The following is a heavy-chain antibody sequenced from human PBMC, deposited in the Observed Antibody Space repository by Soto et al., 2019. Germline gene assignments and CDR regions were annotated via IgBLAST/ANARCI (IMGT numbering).Heavy chain of an antibody. Sequence: SLRLSCAPSGFTFSSYAMSCVRQAPRQGLEWVSGISGSGVSTSYADSVKGRFTISRDNSKHTLYLRMNTLRAEDTAVYYCAKDNYDSSAYYYGGGSFDYWGQGTLVTVSS. CDR2: ISGSGVST. CDR1: GFTFSSYA. CDR3: AKDNYDSSAYYYGGGSFDY. J-gene: IGHJ4*02. D-gene: IGHD3-22*01. V-gene: IGHV3-23*01.